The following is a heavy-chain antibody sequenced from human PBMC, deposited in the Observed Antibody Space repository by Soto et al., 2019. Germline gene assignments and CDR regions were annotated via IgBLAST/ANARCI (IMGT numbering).Heavy chain of an antibody. J-gene: IGHJ6*02. V-gene: IGHV3-23*01. CDR3: AKVAGYSSSWYYYYYGMDV. Sequence: SLRLSCVASGFTFSSYAMSWVRQAPGKGLEWVSGISSSSDSTYYTDSVKGRLTISRDYSKNTLYLQMNSLRAEDTAVYYCAKVAGYSSSWYYYYYGMDVWGQATKVTVS. D-gene: IGHD6-13*01. CDR2: ISSSSDST. CDR1: GFTFSSYA.